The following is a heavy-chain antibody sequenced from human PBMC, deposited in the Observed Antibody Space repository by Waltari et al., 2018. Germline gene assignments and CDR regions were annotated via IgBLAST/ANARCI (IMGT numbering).Heavy chain of an antibody. J-gene: IGHJ6*02. V-gene: IGHV1-2*02. CDR3: ARDKYSSSWYGEIFYYYYGMDV. CDR1: GYTFTGYY. Sequence: QVQLVQSGAEVKKPGASVKVSCKASGYTFTGYYMHWVRQAPGQGLEWMGWINPNRGGTKYAQKFQGRVTMTMDTSISTAYMELSRLRSDDTAVYYCARDKYSSSWYGEIFYYYYGMDVWGQGTTVTVSS. D-gene: IGHD6-13*01. CDR2: INPNRGGT.